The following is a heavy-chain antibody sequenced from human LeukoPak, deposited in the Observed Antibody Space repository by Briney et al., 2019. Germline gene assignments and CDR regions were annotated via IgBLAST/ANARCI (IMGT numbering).Heavy chain of an antibody. D-gene: IGHD2-2*01. CDR3: ARDLCYCSSTSCCSGWFDP. CDR1: GGTFSSYA. Sequence: SVKVSCKASGGTFSSYAISWVRQAPGQGLEWMGGIIPIFGTANYAQKFQGRVTITADESTSAAYMELSSLRSEDTAVYYCARDLCYCSSTSCCSGWFDPWGQGTLVTVSS. V-gene: IGHV1-69*01. J-gene: IGHJ5*02. CDR2: IIPIFGTA.